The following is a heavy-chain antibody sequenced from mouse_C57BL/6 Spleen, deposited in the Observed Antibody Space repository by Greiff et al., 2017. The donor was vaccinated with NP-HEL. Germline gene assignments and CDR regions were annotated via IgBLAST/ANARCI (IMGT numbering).Heavy chain of an antibody. CDR1: GYTFTNYW. D-gene: IGHD4-1*01. V-gene: IGHV1-63*01. Sequence: VKLMESGAELVRPGTSVKMSCKASGYTFTNYWIGWAKQRPGHGLEWIGDIYPGGGYTNYNEKFKGKATLTADKSSSTAYMQFSSLTSEDSAIYYCARRGNWADYWGQGTTLTVSS. CDR2: IYPGGGYT. J-gene: IGHJ2*01. CDR3: ARRGNWADY.